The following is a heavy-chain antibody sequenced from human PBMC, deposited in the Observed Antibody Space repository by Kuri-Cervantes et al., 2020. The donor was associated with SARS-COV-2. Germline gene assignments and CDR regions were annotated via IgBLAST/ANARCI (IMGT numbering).Heavy chain of an antibody. CDR3: ARQRRRVYYGSVGSSPAKGLRNFDY. V-gene: IGHV4-39*01. Sequence: SETLSLTCTVSGGSISSSSYYWGWIRQPPGKGLEWIGSIYYSGSTYYNPSLKSRVTITVDRSKNQFSLKLSSVTAADTAVYYCARQRRRVYYGSVGSSPAKGLRNFDYWGQGTLVTVSS. J-gene: IGHJ4*02. D-gene: IGHD3-10*01. CDR2: IYYSGST. CDR1: GGSISSSSYY.